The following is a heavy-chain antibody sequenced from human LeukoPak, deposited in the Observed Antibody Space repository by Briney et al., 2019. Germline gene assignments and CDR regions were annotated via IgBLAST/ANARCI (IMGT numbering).Heavy chain of an antibody. CDR3: AKILDKGHFWFDA. CDR2: INHSGST. Sequence: SETLSLTCAVYGGSFSGYYWSWIRQPPGKGLEWIGEINHSGSTNYNPSLKSRVTISVDTSKNQFSLKLSSVTAADTAVYYCAKILDKGHFWFDAWGQGILVTVSS. J-gene: IGHJ5*02. CDR1: GGSFSGYY. V-gene: IGHV4-34*01. D-gene: IGHD2/OR15-2a*01.